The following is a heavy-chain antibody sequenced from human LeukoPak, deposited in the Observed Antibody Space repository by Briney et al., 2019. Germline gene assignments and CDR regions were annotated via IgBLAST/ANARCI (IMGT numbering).Heavy chain of an antibody. CDR3: ARVAAAADNIDY. CDR1: GYSISSGYY. V-gene: IGHV4-38-2*02. J-gene: IGHJ4*02. Sequence: SETLSLTCTVSGYSISSGYYWGWIRQPPGKGLEWIGSIYHSGSTYYNPSLKSRVTISVDTSKNQFSLKLSSVTAADTAVYYCARVAAAADNIDYWGQGTLVTVSS. CDR2: IYHSGST. D-gene: IGHD6-13*01.